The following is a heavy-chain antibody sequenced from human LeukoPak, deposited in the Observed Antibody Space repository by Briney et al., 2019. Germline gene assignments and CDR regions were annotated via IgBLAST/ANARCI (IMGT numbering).Heavy chain of an antibody. CDR1: GFTFSSYW. V-gene: IGHV3-7*04. CDR3: ARGTIAAAGYYYFDY. Sequence: GGSVGLSCAVSGFTFSSYWMSWVRQAPGKGLEWVANIKQDGSENYYVDSVKGRFPISSDNAKNSLYLQMNSLRAEDTAVYYCARGTIAAAGYYYFDYWGQGTQASVSS. CDR2: IKQDGSEN. J-gene: IGHJ4*02. D-gene: IGHD6-13*01.